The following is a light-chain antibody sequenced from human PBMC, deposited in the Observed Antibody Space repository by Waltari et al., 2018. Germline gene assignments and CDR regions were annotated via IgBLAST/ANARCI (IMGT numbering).Light chain of an antibody. V-gene: IGKV4-1*01. Sequence: DIVMTQSPDSLAVSLGERATINCKSSQSVLYSSNNKNYLAWYQQKPGQPPKLLIYWASTRESGVPDRFSGSGSGTDFTLTISSLQAEDVATYYCQQSYKAPYTFGQGTNVEIK. CDR2: WAS. CDR3: QQSYKAPYT. CDR1: QSVLYSSNNKNY. J-gene: IGKJ2*01.